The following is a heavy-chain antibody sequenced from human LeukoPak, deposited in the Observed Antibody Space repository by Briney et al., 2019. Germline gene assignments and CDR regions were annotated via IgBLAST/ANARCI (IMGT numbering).Heavy chain of an antibody. CDR3: ARDSAGAILGSY. CDR2: IYYSGST. J-gene: IGHJ4*02. V-gene: IGHV4-61*05. CDR1: GGSITSSSYY. D-gene: IGHD2-21*01. Sequence: QTSETLSLTCSVSGGSITSSSYYWGWIRQPPGKGLEWIGYIYYSGSTNYNPSLKSRVTISVDTSKNQFSLKLSSVTAADTAVYYCARDSAGAILGSYWGQGTLVTVSS.